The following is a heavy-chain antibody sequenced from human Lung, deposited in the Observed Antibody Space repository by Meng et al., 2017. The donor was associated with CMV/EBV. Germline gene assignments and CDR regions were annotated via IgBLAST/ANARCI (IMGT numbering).Heavy chain of an antibody. V-gene: IGHV3-30*02. CDR2: IRYDGSNK. D-gene: IGHD2-2*01. Sequence: GESXKISCAASGFTFSSYGMHWVRQAPGKGLEWVAFIRYDGSNKYYADSVKGRFTISRDNSKNTLYLQMNSLRAEDTAVYYCAKDRVVVVPAVDAFDIWGQGXMVTVSS. CDR1: GFTFSSYG. CDR3: AKDRVVVVPAVDAFDI. J-gene: IGHJ3*02.